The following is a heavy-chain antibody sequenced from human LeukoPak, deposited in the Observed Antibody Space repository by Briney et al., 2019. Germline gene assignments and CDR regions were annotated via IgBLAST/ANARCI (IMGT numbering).Heavy chain of an antibody. J-gene: IGHJ4*02. D-gene: IGHD1-1*01. CDR2: IKSKTDGGTT. CDR3: TTALSGANWNPRQLWRY. Sequence: GGSLRLSCAASGFTFSNAWMSWVRQAPGKGLEWVGRIKSKTDGGTTDYAAPVKGRFAISRDDSKNTLYLQMNSLKTEDTAVYYCTTALSGANWNPRQLWRYWGQGTLVTVSS. V-gene: IGHV3-15*01. CDR1: GFTFSNAW.